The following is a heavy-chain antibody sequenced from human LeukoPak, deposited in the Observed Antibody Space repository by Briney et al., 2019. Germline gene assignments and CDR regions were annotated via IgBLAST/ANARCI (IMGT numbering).Heavy chain of an antibody. CDR1: GFTFSTYA. CDR2: ISNTGGFT. D-gene: IGHD6-19*01. V-gene: IGHV3-23*01. Sequence: GGSLRLSCVTSGFTFSTYAMSWVRQAPGKGLEWVCSISNTGGFTYHADSMKGRFTISRDNSKNTLYLQMNSLRAEDTAVYYCAKEYSSAAFDIWGQGTMVTVSS. CDR3: AKEYSSAAFDI. J-gene: IGHJ3*02.